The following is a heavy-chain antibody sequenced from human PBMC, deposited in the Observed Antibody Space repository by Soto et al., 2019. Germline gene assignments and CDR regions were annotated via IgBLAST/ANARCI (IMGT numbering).Heavy chain of an antibody. V-gene: IGHV1-18*01. J-gene: IGHJ5*02. D-gene: IGHD2-2*01. CDR3: ASHYCSSTSCYEDGYRNWFDP. CDR1: GYTFSNYG. CDR2: ISAKTGNT. Sequence: ASVKVSCKTSGYTFSNYGITWVRQAPGQGLEWVGWISAKTGNTKYAQNFQGRVTMTADTSTSTASMELESLRSDDTAVYYCASHYCSSTSCYEDGYRNWFDPWGQGTLVTVSS.